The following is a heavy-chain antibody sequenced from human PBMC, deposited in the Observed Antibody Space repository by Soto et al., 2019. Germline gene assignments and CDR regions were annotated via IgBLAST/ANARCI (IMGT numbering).Heavy chain of an antibody. Sequence: LSLTCTVSGGSISSYYWSWIRQPPGKGLEWIGYIFYSGSTSYYPSLKSRVTISVDTSKNQFSLKLTSVTAADTAVYYCATAGGWARAPGFWGQGTLVTVSS. CDR1: GGSISSYY. D-gene: IGHD1-26*01. CDR2: IFYSGST. J-gene: IGHJ4*02. V-gene: IGHV4-59*01. CDR3: ATAGGWARAPGF.